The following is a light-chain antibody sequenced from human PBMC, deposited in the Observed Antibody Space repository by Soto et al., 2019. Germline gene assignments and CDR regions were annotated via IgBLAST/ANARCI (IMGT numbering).Light chain of an antibody. CDR2: GNS. CDR3: QSYDSSLSAVV. V-gene: IGLV1-40*01. CDR1: SSNIGAGYD. J-gene: IGLJ2*01. Sequence: QSVLTQPPSVSGAPGQRVTISCTGSSSNIGAGYDVHWYQQLPGTAPKVLIYGNSNRPSGVPDRFSGSKSGTSASLAITGLQAEDEADYYCQSYDSSLSAVVFGGGTKVTV.